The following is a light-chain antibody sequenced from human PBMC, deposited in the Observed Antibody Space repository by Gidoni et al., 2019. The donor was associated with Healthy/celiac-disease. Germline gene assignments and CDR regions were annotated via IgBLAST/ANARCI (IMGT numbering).Light chain of an antibody. CDR3: QQYGSSPRVT. CDR2: GAS. V-gene: IGKV3-20*01. Sequence: LVFPLSPATLSLSPGERATITCRASQSVSSSYLAWYQQKPGQAPRLLIYGASSRATGIPDRFSGSGSGTDFTLTISRLEPEDFAVYYCQQYGSSPRVTFGQGTRLEIK. CDR1: QSVSSSY. J-gene: IGKJ5*01.